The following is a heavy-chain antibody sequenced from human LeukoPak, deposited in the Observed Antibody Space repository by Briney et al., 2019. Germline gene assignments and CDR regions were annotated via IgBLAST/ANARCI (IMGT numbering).Heavy chain of an antibody. V-gene: IGHV4-61*01. CDR1: GGSVSSGSYY. D-gene: IGHD2-15*01. CDR3: ARLRVVAALDY. CDR2: IYYSGST. J-gene: IGHJ4*02. Sequence: SEXLSLTXXVSGGSVSSGSYYWGWIRQPPGKGLEWIGYIYYSGSTNYNPSLKSRVTISVDTSKNQFSLNLSSVTAADTAVYYCARLRVVAALDYWGQGTLVTVSS.